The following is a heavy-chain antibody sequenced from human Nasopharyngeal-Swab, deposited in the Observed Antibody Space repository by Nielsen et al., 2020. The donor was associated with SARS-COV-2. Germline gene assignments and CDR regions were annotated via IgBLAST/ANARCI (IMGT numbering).Heavy chain of an antibody. V-gene: IGHV1-69*01. CDR3: AREGAHYYDSSGYFSHDY. Sequence: WVRQAPGQGLEWMGGIIPTFGTANYAQKFQGRVTITADESTRTAYMELSSLRSEDTAMYYCAREGAHYYDSSGYFSHDYWGQGTLVTVSS. J-gene: IGHJ4*02. D-gene: IGHD3-22*01. CDR2: IIPTFGTA.